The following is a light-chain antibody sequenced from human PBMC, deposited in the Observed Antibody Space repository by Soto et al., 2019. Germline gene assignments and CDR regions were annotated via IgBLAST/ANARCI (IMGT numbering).Light chain of an antibody. J-gene: IGLJ2*01. CDR3: QSYDSSLSGHVV. V-gene: IGLV1-40*01. Sequence: QSVLTQPPSVSGAPGQRVTISCTGSSSNIGAGYDVHWYQQLPGTAPKLLIYGNSNRPSGVPDCFSGSKSGTSASLAITGLQAEDEADYYCQSYDSSLSGHVVFGGGTKLTVL. CDR1: SSNIGAGYD. CDR2: GNS.